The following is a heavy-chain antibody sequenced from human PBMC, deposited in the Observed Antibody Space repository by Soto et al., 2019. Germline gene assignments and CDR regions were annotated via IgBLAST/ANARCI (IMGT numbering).Heavy chain of an antibody. CDR3: AREAREDVVVPAASPYYYYGMDV. D-gene: IGHD2-2*01. J-gene: IGHJ6*02. V-gene: IGHV1-18*01. CDR2: VSANNGHT. CDR1: GFTFSNYG. Sequence: ASVKVSCKASGFTFSNYGLNWVRQAPGQGLEWMGWVSANNGHTNYAQNLQGRVSMTTDTSTSTAYMELRSLRPDDTAVYYCAREAREDVVVPAASPYYYYGMDVWGQGTTVTVSS.